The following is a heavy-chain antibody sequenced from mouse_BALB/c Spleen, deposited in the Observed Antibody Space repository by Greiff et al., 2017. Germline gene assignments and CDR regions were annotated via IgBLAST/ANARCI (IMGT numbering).Heavy chain of an antibody. J-gene: IGHJ4*01. CDR1: GFTFTDYY. CDR3: ARVLSTMITTSAMDY. D-gene: IGHD2-4*01. CDR2: IRNKANGYTT. V-gene: IGHV7-3*02. Sequence: EVQRVESGGGLVQPGGSLRLSCATSGFTFTDYYMSWVRQPPGKALEWLGFIRNKANGYTTEYSASVKGRFTISRDNSQSILYLQMNTLRAEDSATYYCARVLSTMITTSAMDYWGQGTSVTVSS.